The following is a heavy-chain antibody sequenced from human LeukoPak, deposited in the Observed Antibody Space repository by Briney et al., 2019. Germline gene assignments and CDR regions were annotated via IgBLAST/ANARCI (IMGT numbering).Heavy chain of an antibody. CDR3: AKDHTAMVTYFDY. D-gene: IGHD5-18*01. CDR2: ISWDGGST. Sequence: GSLRLSCAASGFTFDDYTMHWVRQAPGQGLEWASLISWDGGSTYYADSVKGRFTISRDNSKNSLYLQMNSLRTEDTALYYCAKDHTAMVTYFDYWGQGTLVTVSS. V-gene: IGHV3-43*01. CDR1: GFTFDDYT. J-gene: IGHJ4*02.